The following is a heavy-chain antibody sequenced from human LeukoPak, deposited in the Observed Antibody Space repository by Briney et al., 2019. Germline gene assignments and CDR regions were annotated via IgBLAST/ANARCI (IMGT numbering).Heavy chain of an antibody. Sequence: GGSLRLSCAASGFTFSSYAMSWVRQAPGKGLEWVSAISGSGGSTYYADSVKGRFTISRDNSKNTLYLQMNSLRAEDTAVYYCAKDLVTMVRGVIITSYYYYYMDVWGKGTTVTISS. J-gene: IGHJ6*03. CDR3: AKDLVTMVRGVIITSYYYYYMDV. CDR1: GFTFSSYA. V-gene: IGHV3-23*01. D-gene: IGHD3-10*01. CDR2: ISGSGGST.